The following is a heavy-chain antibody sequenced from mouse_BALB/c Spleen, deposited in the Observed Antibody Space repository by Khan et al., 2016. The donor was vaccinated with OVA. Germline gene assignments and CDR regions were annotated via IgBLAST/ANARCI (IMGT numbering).Heavy chain of an antibody. CDR1: GYSITSDYA. Sequence: EVQLQESGPGLVKPSQSLSLTCTVTGYSITSDYAWYLIRQLPGNKLEWMGYISYSGSPNTNPALKSRISITQDTSKNQFFLQLNSVTTEDTATYYCARDGSRYNYAMDYWGQGTSVTGSS. J-gene: IGHJ4*01. CDR2: ISYSGSP. V-gene: IGHV3-2*02. D-gene: IGHD2-3*01. CDR3: ARDGSRYNYAMDY.